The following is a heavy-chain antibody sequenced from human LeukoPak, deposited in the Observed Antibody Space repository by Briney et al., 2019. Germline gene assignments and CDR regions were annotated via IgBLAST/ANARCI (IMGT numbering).Heavy chain of an antibody. Sequence: GGSLRLSCIVSGFTFSSYAMHWVRQAPGKGLEWVAVISYDGSNKYYADSVKGGFSISRDNSKNTLYLQVNSLTAEDTAVYYCAKDNGYSNGHGMDVWGQGTTVTVSS. V-gene: IGHV3-30-3*02. J-gene: IGHJ6*02. CDR2: ISYDGSNK. CDR1: GFTFSSYA. D-gene: IGHD6-19*01. CDR3: AKDNGYSNGHGMDV.